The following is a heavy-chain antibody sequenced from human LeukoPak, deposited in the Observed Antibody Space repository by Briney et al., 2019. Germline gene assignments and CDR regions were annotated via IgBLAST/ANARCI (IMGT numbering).Heavy chain of an antibody. V-gene: IGHV4-59*01. CDR1: GGSITGYS. D-gene: IGHD6-25*01. Sequence: SETLSLTCTVSGGSITGYSWSWFRQSPVKGLEWIGYISYRGATNPNPSLKSRVTVSLDMSKNQFPLKLNSVTAADTAVYYCARGTAAVYWGQGTLVTVSS. J-gene: IGHJ4*02. CDR3: ARGTAAVY. CDR2: ISYRGAT.